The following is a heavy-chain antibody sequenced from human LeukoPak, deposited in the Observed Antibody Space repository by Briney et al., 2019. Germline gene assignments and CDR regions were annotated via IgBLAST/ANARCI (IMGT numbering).Heavy chain of an antibody. J-gene: IGHJ5*02. CDR3: ARHFAGATRNWFDP. CDR2: IYYSGST. Sequence: KPSETLSLTCAVSGGSISSYYWSWIRQPPGKGLEWIGYIYYSGSTNYNPSLKSRVTISVDTSKNQFSLKLSSVTAADTAVYYCARHFAGATRNWFDPWGQGTLVTVSS. V-gene: IGHV4-59*08. CDR1: GGSISSYY. D-gene: IGHD1-26*01.